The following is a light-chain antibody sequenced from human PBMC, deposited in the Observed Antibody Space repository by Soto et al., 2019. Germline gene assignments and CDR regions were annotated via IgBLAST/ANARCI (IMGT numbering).Light chain of an antibody. J-gene: IGKJ1*01. CDR3: QQYNNCPPWT. Sequence: DIVMTQSPATLSVSPGERATLSCRASQSVSSNLAWYQQKPGQAPRLLIYGASTRATGIPARFSGSGSGTEFTLTISILQSEDFEVYYCQQYNNCPPWTFGQGTKVEIK. V-gene: IGKV3-15*01. CDR2: GAS. CDR1: QSVSSN.